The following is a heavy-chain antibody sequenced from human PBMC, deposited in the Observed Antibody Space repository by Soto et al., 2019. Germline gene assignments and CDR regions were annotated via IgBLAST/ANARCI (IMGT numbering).Heavy chain of an antibody. CDR3: TKSSGGSSSEGMDY. CDR2: ITRDGYNK. Sequence: GGSLRLSCAVSGFIFKNYALNWVRQAPGKGLEWVASITRDGYNKYYADSVKGRFTISRDNSRDTLSQQMTARTIEDSSVYYCTKSSGGSSSEGMDYWGQGTRVTVSS. J-gene: IGHJ4*02. CDR1: GFIFKNYA. D-gene: IGHD6-6*01. V-gene: IGHV3-30*04.